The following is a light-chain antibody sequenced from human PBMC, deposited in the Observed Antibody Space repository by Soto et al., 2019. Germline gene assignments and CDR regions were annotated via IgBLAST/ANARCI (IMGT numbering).Light chain of an antibody. CDR1: QSISDT. CDR2: SAS. CDR3: QQYDNWPWT. V-gene: IGKV3-15*01. Sequence: EIVMTQSPATLSVSPGGRATLSCRASQSISDTLAWSQQKPGQAPRLLIYSASRRATGFPARFSGSGSGTDFTLTFSSLTSEEFAVDYCQQYDNWPWTFGQGTKVEI. J-gene: IGKJ1*01.